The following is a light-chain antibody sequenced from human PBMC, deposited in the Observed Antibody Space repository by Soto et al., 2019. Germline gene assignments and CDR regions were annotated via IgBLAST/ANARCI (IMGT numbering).Light chain of an antibody. CDR3: HLYGNSPMYT. CDR1: QSVSNSS. CDR2: AAS. V-gene: IGKV3-20*01. Sequence: EIVLTQSPGTLSLSPGERATFSCRASQSVSNSSLAWYHQKPGQAPRLLLFAASRRATGIPDTFSGSGSGTDFTLTISRLEPEDFAVYYCHLYGNSPMYTFGQGTRLEIK. J-gene: IGKJ2*01.